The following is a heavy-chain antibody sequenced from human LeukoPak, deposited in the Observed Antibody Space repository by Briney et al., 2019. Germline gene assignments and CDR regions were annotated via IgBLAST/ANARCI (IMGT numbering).Heavy chain of an antibody. CDR2: IYYSGST. CDR3: ARLIAVARARFDY. J-gene: IGHJ4*02. V-gene: IGHV4-59*08. CDR1: GGSISSYY. D-gene: IGHD6-19*01. Sequence: PSETLSLTCTVSGGSISSYYWSWIRQPPGKGLEWIGYIYYSGSTNYNPSLKSRVTISVDTSKNQFSLKLSSVTAADTAVYYCARLIAVARARFDYWGQGTLVTVSS.